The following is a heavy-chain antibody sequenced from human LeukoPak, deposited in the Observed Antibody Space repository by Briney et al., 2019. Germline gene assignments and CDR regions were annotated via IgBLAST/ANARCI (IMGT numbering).Heavy chain of an antibody. CDR1: GGSISSYY. Sequence: KPSETLSLTCTVSGGSISSYYWSWIRQPAGKGLEWIGRIYTSGSTNYNPSLKSRVTMSVDTSKNQFSLKLSSVTAADTAVYYCARDGGITGTTRFSSWGFDPWGQGTLVTVSS. V-gene: IGHV4-4*07. CDR2: IYTSGST. CDR3: ARDGGITGTTRFSSWGFDP. J-gene: IGHJ5*02. D-gene: IGHD1-20*01.